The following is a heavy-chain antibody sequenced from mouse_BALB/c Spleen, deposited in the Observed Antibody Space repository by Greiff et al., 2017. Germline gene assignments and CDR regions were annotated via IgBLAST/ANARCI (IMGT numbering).Heavy chain of an antibody. J-gene: IGHJ3*01. CDR2: IYPGDGDT. V-gene: IGHV1-80*01. CDR3: ARRGTYGQVAY. Sequence: QVQLQQSGAELVRPGSSVKISCKASGYAFSSYWMNWVKQRPGQGLEWIGQIYPGDGDTNYNGKFKGKATLTADKSSSTAYMQLSSLTSEDSAVYYCARRGTYGQVAYWGQGTLVTVSA. CDR1: GYAFSSYW. D-gene: IGHD3-3*01.